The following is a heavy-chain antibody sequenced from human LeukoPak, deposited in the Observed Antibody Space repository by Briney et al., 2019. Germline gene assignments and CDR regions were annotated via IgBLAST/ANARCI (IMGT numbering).Heavy chain of an antibody. CDR1: GFTFSSYE. D-gene: IGHD2-2*01. Sequence: GESLRLSCAASGFTFSSYEMNWVRQAPGKGLEWVSYISNSGRTIFYADSVKGRFTVSRDNAKNPLYLQMNSLRAEDTAVYYCVRRYCSSTSCTLDSWGQGTLVTVSS. CDR2: ISNSGRTI. J-gene: IGHJ4*02. CDR3: VRRYCSSTSCTLDS. V-gene: IGHV3-48*03.